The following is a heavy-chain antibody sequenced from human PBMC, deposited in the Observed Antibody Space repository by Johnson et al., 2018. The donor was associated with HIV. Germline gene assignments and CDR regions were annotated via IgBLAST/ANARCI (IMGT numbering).Heavy chain of an antibody. Sequence: MLLVESGGDLVQPGGSLRLSCAASGFTVSSKYMAWVRQAPGQGLEWVSVIYSGESTYYADPVKDRFTISRDNSMNTLYLHMNNLRAEDTALYYCARASSYGVFDVWGQGTMVTVSS. CDR3: ARASSYGVFDV. CDR1: GFTVSSKY. D-gene: IGHD2-8*01. CDR2: IYSGEST. V-gene: IGHV3-66*01. J-gene: IGHJ3*01.